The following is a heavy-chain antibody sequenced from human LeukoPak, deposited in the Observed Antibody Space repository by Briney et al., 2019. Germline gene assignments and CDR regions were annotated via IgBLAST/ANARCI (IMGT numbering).Heavy chain of an antibody. CDR2: IDSTSSTI. J-gene: IGHJ4*02. V-gene: IGHV3-48*04. CDR1: GFTFSIYT. D-gene: IGHD2-21*02. Sequence: GGSLRLSCEASGFTFSIYTMNWVRQAPGKGLEWVSYIDSTSSTIYYADSVKGRFTISRDNAKNSLFLQMNSLRAEDTAVYYCARLVVTATDDYFDHWGRGTLVPVSS. CDR3: ARLVVTATDDYFDH.